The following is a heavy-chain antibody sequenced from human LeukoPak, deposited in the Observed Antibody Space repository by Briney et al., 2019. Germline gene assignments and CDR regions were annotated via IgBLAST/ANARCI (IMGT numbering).Heavy chain of an antibody. V-gene: IGHV4-38-2*01. Sequence: GTLRLSCAASGFNINYYYMSWVRQSPGKGLEWLGSINYSGSTYDNRSLKSRVTLSIDTSKNEFSLNVRAVTAADTAVYYCARSELNDYSRYWGQGILVIVSS. D-gene: IGHD4-11*01. J-gene: IGHJ4*02. CDR1: GFNINYYY. CDR3: ARSELNDYSRY. CDR2: INYSGST.